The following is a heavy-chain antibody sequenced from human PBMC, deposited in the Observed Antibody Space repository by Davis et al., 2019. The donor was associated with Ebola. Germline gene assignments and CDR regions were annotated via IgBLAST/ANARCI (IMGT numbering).Heavy chain of an antibody. CDR3: ARDSSGWYFGPDY. CDR1: GFTFSSYS. D-gene: IGHD6-19*01. J-gene: IGHJ4*02. CDR2: ISSSSSTI. Sequence: GGSLRLSCAASGFTFSSYSMNWVRQAPGKGLEWVSYISSSSSTIYYADSVKGRFTISRDNAKNSLYLQMNSLRAEDTAVYYCARDSSGWYFGPDYWGQGTLVTVSS. V-gene: IGHV3-48*04.